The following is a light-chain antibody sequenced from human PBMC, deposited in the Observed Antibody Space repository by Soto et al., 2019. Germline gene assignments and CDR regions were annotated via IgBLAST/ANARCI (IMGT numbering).Light chain of an antibody. CDR3: QQANSFPRT. CDR1: QGMRSW. J-gene: IGKJ4*01. Sequence: DIQMTQSPASVSASVGDRVTITCRASQGMRSWLVWYKQNPGKGPELLIYAASTLRSGVTSRFNGSGSGKDFTLTLSSLQPEDFAIYYCQQANSFPRTFGGGTKVEIK. V-gene: IGKV1-12*01. CDR2: AAS.